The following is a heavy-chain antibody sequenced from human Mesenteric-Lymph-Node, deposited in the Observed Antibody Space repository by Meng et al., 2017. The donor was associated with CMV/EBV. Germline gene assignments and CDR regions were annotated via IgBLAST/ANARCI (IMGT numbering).Heavy chain of an antibody. CDR3: ARAKYDFWSGYIDY. Sequence: GSLRLSCAVSGGSISSSNWWSWVRQPPGKGLEWIGEINHSGSTNYNPSLKSRVTISVDTSKNQFSLKLSSVTAADTAVYYCARAKYDFWSGYIDYWGQGTLVTVSS. V-gene: IGHV4-4*02. J-gene: IGHJ4*02. D-gene: IGHD3-3*01. CDR1: GGSISSSNW. CDR2: INHSGST.